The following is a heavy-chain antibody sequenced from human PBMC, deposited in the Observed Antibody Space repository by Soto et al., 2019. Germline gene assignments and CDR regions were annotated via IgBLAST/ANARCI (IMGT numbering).Heavy chain of an antibody. CDR1: GGSISSGGYY. J-gene: IGHJ3*02. D-gene: IGHD3-10*01. Sequence: QVQLQESGPGLVKPSQTLSLTCTVSGGSISSGGYYWSWIRQHPGQGLEWIGYTYYSGSTYYNPSLKSRVTISLHTSKKQVTLKPSSVTAADTSVYYCARVPYGSSAFDIWGQGPMVTVSS. CDR3: ARVPYGSSAFDI. CDR2: TYYSGST. V-gene: IGHV4-31*03.